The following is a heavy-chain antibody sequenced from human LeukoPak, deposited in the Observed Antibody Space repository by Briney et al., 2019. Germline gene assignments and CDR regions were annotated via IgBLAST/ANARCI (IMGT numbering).Heavy chain of an antibody. J-gene: IGHJ4*02. CDR3: AKDLTVGLPQDY. Sequence: GGSLRLSCAASGFTFSSYAFNWVRQAPGKGLEWVSAISGSGGSTYYADSVKGRFTISRDNSKNTLYLQMNSLRAEDTAVYYCAKDLTVGLPQDYWGQGTLVTVSS. D-gene: IGHD4-11*01. V-gene: IGHV3-23*01. CDR1: GFTFSSYA. CDR2: ISGSGGST.